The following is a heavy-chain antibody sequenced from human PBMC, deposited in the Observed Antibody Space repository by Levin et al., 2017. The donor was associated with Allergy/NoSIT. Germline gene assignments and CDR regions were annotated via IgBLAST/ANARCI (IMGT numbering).Heavy chain of an antibody. J-gene: IGHJ4*02. V-gene: IGHV4-59*01. CDR3: ARIGKVTADRSGALDY. CDR1: GGSINNYH. CDR2: IYYRGNT. Sequence: PSETLSLTCSVSGGSINNYHWTWIRQFPGKGLEWIGYIYYRGNTNYNPSLKSRVSISVDTSKSQFSLKLSSMTAADTAVYYCARIGKVTADRSGALDYWGQGTLVTVSS. D-gene: IGHD6-6*01.